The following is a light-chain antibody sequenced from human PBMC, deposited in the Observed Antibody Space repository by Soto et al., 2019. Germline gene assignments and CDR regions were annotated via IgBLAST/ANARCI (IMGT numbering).Light chain of an antibody. CDR2: EVT. J-gene: IGLJ2*01. CDR1: SSDVGAYNY. V-gene: IGLV2-8*01. Sequence: QSVLTQPPSASGSPGQSVTISCTGTSSDVGAYNYVSWYQQHPGKAPKLMISEVTKRPSGVPDRFSGSKSGNTASLTVSGLQAEDEADYYCNSYAGSNTVIFGGGTKLTVL. CDR3: NSYAGSNTVI.